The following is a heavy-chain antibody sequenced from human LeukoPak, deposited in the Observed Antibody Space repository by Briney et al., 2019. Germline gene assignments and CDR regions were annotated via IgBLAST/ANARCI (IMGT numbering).Heavy chain of an antibody. J-gene: IGHJ4*02. D-gene: IGHD6-25*01. CDR1: GGSFSGYY. V-gene: IGHV3-15*01. CDR3: SEQRYDY. Sequence: PSETLSLTCAVYGGSFSGYYWSWVRQAPGKGLEWVGRIKSKTDGGTTDYAAPVKGRFTISRDDSKSTLYLQMNSLKTEDTAVYYCSEQRYDYWGQGTLVTVSS. CDR2: IKSKTDGGTT.